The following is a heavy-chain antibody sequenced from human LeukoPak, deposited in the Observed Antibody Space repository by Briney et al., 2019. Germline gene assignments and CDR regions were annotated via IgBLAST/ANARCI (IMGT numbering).Heavy chain of an antibody. CDR2: IIPIFGTA. J-gene: IGHJ4*02. CDR3: ARAWAACGGDCYPLFGFDY. CDR1: GGTFSSYA. D-gene: IGHD2-21*02. Sequence: SVKVSCKASGGTFSSYAISWVRQAPGQGLEWMGGIIPIFGTANYAQKFQGRVTITTDESTSTAYMELSSLRSEDTAVYYCARAWAACGGDCYPLFGFDYWGQGTLVTVSS. V-gene: IGHV1-69*05.